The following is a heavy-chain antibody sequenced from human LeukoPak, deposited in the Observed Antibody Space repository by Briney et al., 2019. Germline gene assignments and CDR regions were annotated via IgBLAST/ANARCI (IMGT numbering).Heavy chain of an antibody. J-gene: IGHJ6*03. CDR2: INPTSGGT. CDR3: ARGVTARGFYYYMDI. CDR1: GYTFTGYY. D-gene: IGHD2-21*02. V-gene: IGHV1-2*02. Sequence: ASVNVSCKASGYTFTGYYIHWVRQAPGQGLEWMGWINPTSGGTNYAQKFQGRVTMTRDTSISTAYMELSRLRSDDTAVYSCARGVTARGFYYYMDIWGRGTTVTISS.